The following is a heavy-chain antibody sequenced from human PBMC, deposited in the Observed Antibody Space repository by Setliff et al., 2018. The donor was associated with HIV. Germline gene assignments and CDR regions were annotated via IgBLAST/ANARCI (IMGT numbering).Heavy chain of an antibody. CDR1: GDSISRHN. CDR3: ATDVGATNRFDY. D-gene: IGHD1-26*01. CDR2: IFTSGTI. J-gene: IGHJ4*02. V-gene: IGHV4-4*07. Sequence: PSETLSLTCSVSGDSISRHNWSWIRRPAGKGLEWIGRIFTSGTINTNPSLRSRVTMSVDTSKNRIYLKMNSVTAADTAVYYCATDVGATNRFDYWGQGILVTVSS.